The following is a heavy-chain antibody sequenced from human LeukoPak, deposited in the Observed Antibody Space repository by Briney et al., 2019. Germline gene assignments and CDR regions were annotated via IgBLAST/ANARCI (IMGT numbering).Heavy chain of an antibody. J-gene: IGHJ3*02. CDR1: GVSISSYY. CDR2: IYYSGST. Sequence: SETLSLTCTVSGVSISSYYWTWIRQPPGEGLEWIGYIYYSGSTNYNPSFKSRVTISVDTSKSQFSLKLSSVTAADTAVYYCARALQPGVYAFDIWGQGTMVTVSS. CDR3: ARALQPGVYAFDI. V-gene: IGHV4-59*01. D-gene: IGHD6-13*01.